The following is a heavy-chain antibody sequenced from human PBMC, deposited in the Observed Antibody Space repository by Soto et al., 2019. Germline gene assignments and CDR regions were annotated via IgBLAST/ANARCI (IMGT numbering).Heavy chain of an antibody. D-gene: IGHD3-3*01. CDR1: GYTFTSYA. J-gene: IGHJ4*02. V-gene: IGHV1-3*01. CDR3: ARDGYDFWSGYNLNFDY. Sequence: ASVKVSCKASGYTFTSYAMHWVRQAPGQRLEWMGWINAGNGNTKYSQKFQGRVTITRDTSASTAYMELSSLRSEDTAVYYCARDGYDFWSGYNLNFDYWGQGTLVTVSS. CDR2: INAGNGNT.